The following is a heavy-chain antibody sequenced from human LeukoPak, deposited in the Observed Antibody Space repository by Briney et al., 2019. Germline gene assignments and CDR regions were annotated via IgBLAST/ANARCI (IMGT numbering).Heavy chain of an antibody. CDR1: GYSFTSYW. J-gene: IGHJ4*02. V-gene: IGHV5-51*01. D-gene: IGHD6-19*01. CDR2: IYPGDSDT. CDR3: ARKEPYSGCLDY. Sequence: GESLKISCKGSGYSFTSYWIGWVRQMPGKGLEWMGIIYPGDSDTRYSPSFQGQVTISADKWSSLKASDTAMYYCARKEPYSGCLDYWGQGTLVTVSS.